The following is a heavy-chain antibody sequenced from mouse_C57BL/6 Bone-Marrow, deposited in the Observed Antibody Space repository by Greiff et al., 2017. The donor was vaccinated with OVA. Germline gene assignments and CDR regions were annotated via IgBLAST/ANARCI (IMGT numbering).Heavy chain of an antibody. CDR2: IRNKANNHAT. CDR3: TRESNYHYAMDY. J-gene: IGHJ4*01. Sequence: EVKVEESGGGLVQPGGSMKLSCAASGFTFSDAWMDWVRQSPEKGLEWVAEIRNKANNHATYYAESVKGRFTISRDDSKSSVYLQMNSLKAEDTGIYYCTRESNYHYAMDYWGQGTSVTVSS. V-gene: IGHV6-6*01. CDR1: GFTFSDAW. D-gene: IGHD2-5*01.